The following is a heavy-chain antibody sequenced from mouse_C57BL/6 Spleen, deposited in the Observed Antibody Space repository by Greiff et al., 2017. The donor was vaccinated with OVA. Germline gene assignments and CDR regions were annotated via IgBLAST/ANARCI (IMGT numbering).Heavy chain of an antibody. CDR2: INPSTGGT. J-gene: IGHJ1*03. Sequence: VQLKESGPELVKPGASVKISCKASGYSFTGYYMNWVKQSPEKSLEWIGEINPSTGGTTYNQKFKAKATLTVDKSSSTAYMQLKSLTSEDSAVYYCARNPYYYGSSYGWYFDVWGTGTTVTVSS. V-gene: IGHV1-42*01. CDR1: GYSFTGYY. D-gene: IGHD1-1*01. CDR3: ARNPYYYGSSYGWYFDV.